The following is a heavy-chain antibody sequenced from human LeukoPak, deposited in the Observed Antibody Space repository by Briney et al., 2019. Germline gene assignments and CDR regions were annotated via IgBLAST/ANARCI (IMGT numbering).Heavy chain of an antibody. CDR1: GGSFSGYY. CDR2: INHSGST. V-gene: IGHV4-34*01. CDR3: AIGIAAASDY. D-gene: IGHD6-13*01. J-gene: IGHJ4*02. Sequence: PSETLSLTCAVYGGSFSGYYWSWIRQPPGKGLEWIGEINHSGSTNYNPSLKSRVTISVDTSKNQFSLKLSSVTAADTAVYYCAIGIAAASDYRGQGTLVTVSS.